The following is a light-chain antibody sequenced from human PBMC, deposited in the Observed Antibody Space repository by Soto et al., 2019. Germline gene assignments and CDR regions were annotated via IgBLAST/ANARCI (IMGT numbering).Light chain of an antibody. CDR1: SSDVGGYNY. CDR3: CSYAGSYV. Sequence: QSVLTQPRSVSGSPGQSVTISCTGTSSDVGGYNYVSWYQHHTGKAPKLMIYDVSKRPSGVPDRFSGSKSGNTASLTISGLQAEDEADYYCCSYAGSYVFGTGTKVTVL. CDR2: DVS. V-gene: IGLV2-11*01. J-gene: IGLJ1*01.